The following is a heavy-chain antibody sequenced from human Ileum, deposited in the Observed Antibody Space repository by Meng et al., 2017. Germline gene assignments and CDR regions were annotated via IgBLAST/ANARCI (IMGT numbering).Heavy chain of an antibody. CDR3: ARDTRNLVRDTGPF. Sequence: QLQLQESGPGLVKPSETLSLTCTVSGDSIRSSPYYWTWIRQPPGKGLEWIGNIFNSGNTNYNPSLKSRVTISLDTSKNQFSLKLNSVTAADTAVYYCARDTRNLVRDTGPFWGQGTLVTVSS. V-gene: IGHV4-39*07. D-gene: IGHD3-10*01. J-gene: IGHJ4*02. CDR1: GDSIRSSPYY. CDR2: IFNSGNT.